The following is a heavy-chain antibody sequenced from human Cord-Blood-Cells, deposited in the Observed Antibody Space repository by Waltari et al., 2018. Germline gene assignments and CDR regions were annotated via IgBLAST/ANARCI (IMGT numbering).Heavy chain of an antibody. CDR1: GYTLTELS. D-gene: IGHD6-13*01. CDR2: LDPEDGET. J-gene: IGHJ4*02. Sequence: QVQLVQSGAEVKKPGASVKVSCKVSGYTLTELSMHWVRQAPGKGVEWMGGLDPEDGETIYAQKFQGRVTMTEDTSTDTAYMELSSLRSEDTAVYDCATVPWIAAAGPPHFDYWGQGTLVTVSS. CDR3: ATVPWIAAAGPPHFDY. V-gene: IGHV1-24*01.